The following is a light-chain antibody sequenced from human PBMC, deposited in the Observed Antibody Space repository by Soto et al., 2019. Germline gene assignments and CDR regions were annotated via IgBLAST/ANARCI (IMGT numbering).Light chain of an antibody. CDR2: DAS. CDR1: QSVSSY. CDR3: QRRSNCPPLT. V-gene: IGKV3-11*01. J-gene: IGKJ4*01. Sequence: EIVLTQSPATLSLSPGERATLSCRASQSVSSYLAWYQQKPGQAPRLLIYDASNRATGIPARFSGSGSGTDFTLPISGLEPEVLAVYYCQRRSNCPPLTFGGGTRVEIK.